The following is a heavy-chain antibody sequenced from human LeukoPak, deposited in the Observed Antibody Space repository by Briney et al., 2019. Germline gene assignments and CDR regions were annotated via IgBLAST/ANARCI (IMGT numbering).Heavy chain of an antibody. CDR1: GGSISSYY. Sequence: SETLSLTCTVSGGSISSYYWSWIRQPPGKGQERIGYIYTSGSTNYDPSLKSRVTISVDTSKNQFSLKLSSVTAADTAVYYCARGAADFHDSSGYYYGYWGQGTLVTVSS. CDR2: IYTSGST. J-gene: IGHJ4*02. V-gene: IGHV4-4*09. D-gene: IGHD3-22*01. CDR3: ARGAADFHDSSGYYYGY.